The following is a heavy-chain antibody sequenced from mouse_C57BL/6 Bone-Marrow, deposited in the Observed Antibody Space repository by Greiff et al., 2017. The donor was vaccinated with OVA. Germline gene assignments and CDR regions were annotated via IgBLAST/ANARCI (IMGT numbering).Heavy chain of an antibody. J-gene: IGHJ1*03. CDR1: GYSFTDYN. CDR2: INPNYGTT. CDR3: AFYYGSSYRYFDV. V-gene: IGHV1-39*01. D-gene: IGHD1-1*01. Sequence: EVQLQQSGPELAKPGASAKISCKASGYSFTDYNMNWVKQSNGKSLEWIGVINPNYGTTSYNQKFKGKATLTVDQSSSTAYMQLNSLTSEDSAVYYCAFYYGSSYRYFDVWGTGTTVTVSS.